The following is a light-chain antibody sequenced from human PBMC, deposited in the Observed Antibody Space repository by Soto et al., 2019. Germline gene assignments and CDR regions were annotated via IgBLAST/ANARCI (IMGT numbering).Light chain of an antibody. J-gene: IGLJ1*01. CDR3: CSYAGNHIYV. CDR1: SSDVGGYNF. CDR2: EVT. Sequence: QSALTQPPSASGSPGQSVAISCTGTSSDVGGYNFVSWYQQHPGKAPKLMIYEVTKRPSGVPDRFSGSKSGNTASLTVSGLQAEDEADYYCCSYAGNHIYVFGTGTKVNVL. V-gene: IGLV2-8*01.